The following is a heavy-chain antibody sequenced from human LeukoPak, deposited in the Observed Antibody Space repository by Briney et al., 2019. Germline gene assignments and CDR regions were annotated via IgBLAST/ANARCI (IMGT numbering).Heavy chain of an antibody. J-gene: IGHJ4*02. CDR1: GYTFTSYA. CDR3: VRGLMREYSKDWYMHHFDY. V-gene: IGHV1-3*01. Sequence: ASVKVSCKASGYTFTSYAMHWVRQAPGQRLEWMGWINAGNGNTKYSQKFQGRVTITRDTSASTAYMELSSLRSEDTAVYYCVRGLMREYSKDWYMHHFDYWGQGTPVTVSP. D-gene: IGHD6-19*01. CDR2: INAGNGNT.